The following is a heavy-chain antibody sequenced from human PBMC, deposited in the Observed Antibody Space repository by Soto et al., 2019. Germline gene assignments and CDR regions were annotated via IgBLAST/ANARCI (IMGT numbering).Heavy chain of an antibody. V-gene: IGHV1-3*01. CDR1: GYTFTSYA. D-gene: IGHD1-26*01. J-gene: IGHJ4*02. CDR3: ARDRSGSDVYFDY. Sequence: ASVKVSCKASGYTFTSYAMHWVRQAPGQRLEWMGWINAGSGNTKYSQKFQGRVTITRDTSASTAYMELSSLRSEDTAVYYCARDRSGSDVYFDYWGQGTLVTVSS. CDR2: INAGSGNT.